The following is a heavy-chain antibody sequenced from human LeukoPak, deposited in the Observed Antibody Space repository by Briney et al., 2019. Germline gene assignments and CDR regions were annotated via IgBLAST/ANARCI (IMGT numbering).Heavy chain of an antibody. V-gene: IGHV1-69*13. J-gene: IGHJ6*02. Sequence: SVKVSCKASGGTFSSYAISWVRQAPGQGLEWMGGIIPIFGTANYAQKFQGRVTITADESTSTAYMELSSLRSEDTAVYYCARMKLGYCSGGSSKKRSCGMDVWGQGTTVTVSS. CDR1: GGTFSSYA. CDR2: IIPIFGTA. CDR3: ARMKLGYCSGGSSKKRSCGMDV. D-gene: IGHD2-15*01.